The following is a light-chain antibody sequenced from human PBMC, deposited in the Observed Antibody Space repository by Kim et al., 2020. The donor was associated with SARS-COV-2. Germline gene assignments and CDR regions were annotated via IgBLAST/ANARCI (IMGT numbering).Light chain of an antibody. Sequence: GGTVGVTCGSNTRSVTSNHYAFWFQQRPGQAPRPLIYDTYKRQSWTPSRFSGSLRGGEAALTLSGAQPEDEADYYCLLYYSGARVFGGGTQLTVL. J-gene: IGLJ3*02. CDR3: LLYYSGARV. V-gene: IGLV7-46*01. CDR2: DTY. CDR1: TRSVTSNHY.